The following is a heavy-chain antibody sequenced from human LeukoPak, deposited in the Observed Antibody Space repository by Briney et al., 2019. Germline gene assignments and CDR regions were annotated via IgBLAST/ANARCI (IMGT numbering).Heavy chain of an antibody. Sequence: GASVKVSCKASGYTFTGYYMHWVRQAPGQGLEWMGWINPNSGGTNYAQKFQGRVTMTRDTSISTAYMELSRLRSDDTAVYYCARVRDTAMVPIVFWFDPWGQGTLVTVSS. CDR1: GYTFTGYY. J-gene: IGHJ5*02. V-gene: IGHV1-2*02. D-gene: IGHD5-18*01. CDR2: INPNSGGT. CDR3: ARVRDTAMVPIVFWFDP.